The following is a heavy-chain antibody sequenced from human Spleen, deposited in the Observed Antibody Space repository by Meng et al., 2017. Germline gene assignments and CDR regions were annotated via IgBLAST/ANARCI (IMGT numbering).Heavy chain of an antibody. D-gene: IGHD4-11*01. CDR3: ARGPTTMAHDFDY. CDR1: GFIFSTYW. J-gene: IGHJ4*02. Sequence: GSLRLSCAASGFIFSTYWMTWVRQAPGKGLEWIGEINHSGSTNYNPSLESRATISVDTSQNNLSLKLSSVTAADSAVYYCARGPTTMAHDFDYWGQGTLVTVSS. V-gene: IGHV4-4*02. CDR2: INHSGST.